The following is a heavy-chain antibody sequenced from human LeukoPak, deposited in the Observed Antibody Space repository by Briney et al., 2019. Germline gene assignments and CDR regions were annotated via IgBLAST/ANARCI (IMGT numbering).Heavy chain of an antibody. CDR3: ARDTRRVEWGLEYYFDY. V-gene: IGHV4-4*07. D-gene: IGHD3-3*01. CDR2: IYTSGST. Sequence: SETLSLTCTVSGGSISSYYWSWIRQPAGKGLEWIGRIYTSGSTNYNPSLKSRVTMSVDTSKNQFSLKLSSVTAADTAVYYCARDTRRVEWGLEYYFDYWGQGTLVTVSS. J-gene: IGHJ4*02. CDR1: GGSISSYY.